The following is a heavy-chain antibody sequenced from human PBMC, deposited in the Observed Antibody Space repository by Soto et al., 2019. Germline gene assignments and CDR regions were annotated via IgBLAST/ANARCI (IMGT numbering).Heavy chain of an antibody. CDR2: INHSGST. CDR1: GGSFSGYY. D-gene: IGHD2-2*01. J-gene: IGHJ6*03. Sequence: SETLSLTCAVYGGSFSGYYWSWIRQPPGKGLEWIGEINHSGSTNYNPSLKSRVTISVDTSKNQFSLKLSSVTAADTAVYYCARLGYCSSTSCYVDYMDVWXKGTTVTVSS. V-gene: IGHV4-34*01. CDR3: ARLGYCSSTSCYVDYMDV.